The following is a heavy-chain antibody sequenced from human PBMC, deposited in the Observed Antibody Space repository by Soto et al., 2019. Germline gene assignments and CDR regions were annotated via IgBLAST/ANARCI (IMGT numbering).Heavy chain of an antibody. CDR2: IYYSGST. D-gene: IGHD2-15*01. CDR1: GGSISSYY. Sequence: PSETLSLTCTVSGGSISSYYWSWIRQPPGKGLEWIGYIYYSGSTNYNPSLKSRVTISVDTSKNQFSLKLSSVTAADTAVYYCARFGMRRSRGFDYWGQGTLVTVSS. V-gene: IGHV4-59*01. J-gene: IGHJ4*02. CDR3: ARFGMRRSRGFDY.